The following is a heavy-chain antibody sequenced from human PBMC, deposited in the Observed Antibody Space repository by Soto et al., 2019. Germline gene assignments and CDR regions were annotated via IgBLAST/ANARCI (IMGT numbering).Heavy chain of an antibody. V-gene: IGHV4-34*01. Sequence: QVQLQQWGAGLLKPSETLSLTCAVYGGSFSGYYWSWIRQPPGKGLEWIGEINHSGSTNYNPSLKSRVTISVDTSKNQFSLKLSSVTAADTAVYYCARRATYYYGSGSPLDYWGQGTLVTVSS. CDR2: INHSGST. J-gene: IGHJ4*02. CDR3: ARRATYYYGSGSPLDY. D-gene: IGHD3-10*01. CDR1: GGSFSGYY.